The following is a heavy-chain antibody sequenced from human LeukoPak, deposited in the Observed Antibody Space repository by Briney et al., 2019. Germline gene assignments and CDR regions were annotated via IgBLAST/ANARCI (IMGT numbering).Heavy chain of an antibody. Sequence: GGALRLSCAASGFTFSGSAMHWVRQASGKGLEWVGRIRSKANSYATAYAASVKGRFTISRDDSKNTAYLQMNSLKTEDTAVYYCTIAEFNSSGLNWGQGTLVTVSS. CDR2: IRSKANSYAT. D-gene: IGHD6-19*01. CDR1: GFTFSGSA. V-gene: IGHV3-73*01. J-gene: IGHJ4*02. CDR3: TIAEFNSSGLN.